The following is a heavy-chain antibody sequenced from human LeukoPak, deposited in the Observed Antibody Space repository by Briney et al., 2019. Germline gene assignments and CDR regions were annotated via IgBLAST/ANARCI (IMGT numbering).Heavy chain of an antibody. D-gene: IGHD3-9*01. CDR1: GYTFSIYG. J-gene: IGHJ4*02. V-gene: IGHV1-18*01. Sequence: ASVKVSCKASGYTFSIYGFSWVRQAPGQGLEWMGWISAYNGNTNYAQKLQGRVTMTTDTSTSTAYMELRSLRSDDTAVYYCARDLLQYFDWLTMAGYWGQGTLVSVSS. CDR3: ARDLLQYFDWLTMAGY. CDR2: ISAYNGNT.